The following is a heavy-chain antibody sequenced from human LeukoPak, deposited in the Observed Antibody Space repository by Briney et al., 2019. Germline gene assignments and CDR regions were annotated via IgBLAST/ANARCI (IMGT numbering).Heavy chain of an antibody. D-gene: IGHD3/OR15-3a*01. J-gene: IGHJ5*02. CDR1: GFTFSSYG. CDR3: AKEDRDWTGDLNWFDP. V-gene: IGHV3-30*02. Sequence: HPGRTLRLSCAASGFTFSSYGMHWVRQAPGKGLEWVAFIRYDGSNKYYADSVKGRFTICRDNSKNTLYLQMNSLRAEDTAVYYCAKEDRDWTGDLNWFDPWGQGTLVTVSS. CDR2: IRYDGSNK.